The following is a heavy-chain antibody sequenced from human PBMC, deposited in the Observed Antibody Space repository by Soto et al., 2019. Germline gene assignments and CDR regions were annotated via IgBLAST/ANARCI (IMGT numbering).Heavy chain of an antibody. CDR3: ARHSPQVGAVSTRFWFDNDSLSEYYFDY. D-gene: IGHD3-16*01. CDR1: GGAIISSSYY. Sequence: SETLSLTCTVSGGAIISSSYYFFCIRQPPWKGLELIGSIYYSGSTYYNPSLKSRVTISVDTSKNQFSLKLSSVTAADTAVYYCARHSPQVGAVSTRFWFDNDSLSEYYFDYWGQGTLVTVSS. CDR2: IYYSGST. J-gene: IGHJ4*02. V-gene: IGHV4-39*01.